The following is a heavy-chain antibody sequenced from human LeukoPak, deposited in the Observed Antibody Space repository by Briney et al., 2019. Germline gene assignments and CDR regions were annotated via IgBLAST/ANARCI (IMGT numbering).Heavy chain of an antibody. Sequence: GGSLRLSCAASGITVSTNYMNWVRQAPGKGLEWVAGISYDGSSKYYADSVKGRFTISRDNSRNTLYLQMNSLRAEDTALYYCAKGTYSAYNSGCAYWGQGTLVTVSS. CDR1: GITVSTNY. J-gene: IGHJ4*02. V-gene: IGHV3-30*18. CDR3: AKGTYSAYNSGCAY. CDR2: ISYDGSSK. D-gene: IGHD5-12*01.